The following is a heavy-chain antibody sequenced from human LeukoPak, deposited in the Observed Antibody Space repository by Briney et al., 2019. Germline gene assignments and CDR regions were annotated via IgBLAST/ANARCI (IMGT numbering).Heavy chain of an antibody. CDR1: GFTFSSYD. J-gene: IGHJ4*02. Sequence: GGSLRLSCAASGFTFSSYDMHWVRQAPGKGLEWVAVISYDGSNKYYADSVKGRFTISRDNSKNTLYLQMNSLRAEDTAVYYYAKRGYGLDYWGQGTLVTVSS. CDR3: AKRGYGLDY. CDR2: ISYDGSNK. V-gene: IGHV3-30*18. D-gene: IGHD5-18*01.